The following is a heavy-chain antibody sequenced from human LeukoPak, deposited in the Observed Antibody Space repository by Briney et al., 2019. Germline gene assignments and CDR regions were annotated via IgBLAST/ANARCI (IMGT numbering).Heavy chain of an antibody. CDR1: GFTFSSNA. V-gene: IGHV3-23*01. J-gene: IGHJ4*02. D-gene: IGHD3-22*01. CDR3: ARDQDYYDSSVTGDY. Sequence: GGSLRLSCAASGFTFSSNALSWVRQFPGKGLEWVSAISGSGGSTYYADSVKGRFTISRDNSKNTLHLQMNSLRAEDTAVYYCARDQDYYDSSVTGDYWGQGTRVTVSS. CDR2: ISGSGGST.